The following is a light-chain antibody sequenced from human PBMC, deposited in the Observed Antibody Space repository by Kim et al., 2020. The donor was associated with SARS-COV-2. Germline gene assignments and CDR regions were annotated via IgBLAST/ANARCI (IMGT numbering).Light chain of an antibody. CDR1: SGSVSTTNY. CDR2: NTN. V-gene: IGLV8-61*01. J-gene: IGLJ3*02. CDR3: VLFMAGGIWV. Sequence: QTVVTQEPSFSVSPGGTVTLTCGLSSGSVSTTNYPSWYQQTPGQAPRTLIYNTNTRSSGVPDRFSGSILGNKAALTIAGAQADDESDYYCVLFMAGGIWVFGGGTTLTVL.